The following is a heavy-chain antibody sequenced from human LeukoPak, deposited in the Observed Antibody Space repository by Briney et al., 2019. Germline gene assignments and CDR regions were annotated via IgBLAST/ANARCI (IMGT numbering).Heavy chain of an antibody. Sequence: QPGGSLRLSCAASGFTFSSYSMNWVRQAPGKGLKWVSYISSSSSTIYYADSVKGRFTISRDNAKNSLYLQMNSLRVEDTAVYYCARGGIAVAGDDLWGQGTLVTVSA. CDR1: GFTFSSYS. CDR3: ARGGIAVAGDDL. V-gene: IGHV3-48*01. CDR2: ISSSSSTI. D-gene: IGHD6-19*01. J-gene: IGHJ5*02.